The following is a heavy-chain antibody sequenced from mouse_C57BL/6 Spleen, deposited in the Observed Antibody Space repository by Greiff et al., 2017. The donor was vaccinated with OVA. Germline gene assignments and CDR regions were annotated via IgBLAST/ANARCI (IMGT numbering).Heavy chain of an antibody. Sequence: VQLQQPGAELVKPGASVKLSCKASGYTFTSYWMHWVKQRPGQGLEWIGMIHPNSGSTNYNEKFKSKATLTVDKSSSTAYMQLSSLTSEDSAVYYCARYDYYGSSWFAYWGQGTLVTVSA. J-gene: IGHJ3*01. CDR1: GYTFTSYW. D-gene: IGHD1-1*01. CDR2: IHPNSGST. CDR3: ARYDYYGSSWFAY. V-gene: IGHV1-64*01.